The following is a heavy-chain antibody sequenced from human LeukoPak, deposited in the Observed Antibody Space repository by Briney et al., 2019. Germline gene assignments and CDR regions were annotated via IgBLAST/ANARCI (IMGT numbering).Heavy chain of an antibody. CDR1: GFTFSSYV. CDR3: AKAGDGYNYYYFDY. J-gene: IGHJ4*02. CDR2: ISSGGSNI. D-gene: IGHD5-24*01. Sequence: PGGSLRLSCAASGFTFSSYVMHWDRQAPGKGLEWVAIISSGGSNIYYADSVKGRFTISRDNAKNSLYLQMNSLRAEDTALYYCAKAGDGYNYYYFDYWGQGTLVTVSS. V-gene: IGHV3-30-3*01.